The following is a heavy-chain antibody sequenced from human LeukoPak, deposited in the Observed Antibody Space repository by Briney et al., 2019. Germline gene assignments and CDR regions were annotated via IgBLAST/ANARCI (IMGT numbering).Heavy chain of an antibody. V-gene: IGHV3-7*01. Sequence: GGSLRLSCAASGFTFSSYWMSWVRQAPGKGLEWVANIKQDGSEKYYVDSVKGRFTISRDNAKNSLYLQMNSLRAEDTAVYYCARGTIAYGDFDAFDIWGQGTMVTVSS. CDR1: GFTFSSYW. D-gene: IGHD4-17*01. J-gene: IGHJ3*02. CDR3: ARGTIAYGDFDAFDI. CDR2: IKQDGSEK.